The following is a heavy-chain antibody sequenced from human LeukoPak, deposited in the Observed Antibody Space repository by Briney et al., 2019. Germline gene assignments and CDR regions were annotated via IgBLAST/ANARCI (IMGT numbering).Heavy chain of an antibody. Sequence: GGSLRLSCAASGFTVSSNYMSWVRQAPGKGLEWVSAISGSGGSTYYADSVKGRFTISRDNSKNTLYLQMNSLRAEDTAVYYCAKDRRGWFDPWGQGTLVTVSS. V-gene: IGHV3-23*01. J-gene: IGHJ5*02. CDR3: AKDRRGWFDP. CDR1: GFTVSSNY. CDR2: ISGSGGST.